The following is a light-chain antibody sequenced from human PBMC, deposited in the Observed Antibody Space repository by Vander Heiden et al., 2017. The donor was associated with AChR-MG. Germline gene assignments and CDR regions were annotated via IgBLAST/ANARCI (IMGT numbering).Light chain of an antibody. CDR3: QVWDSVSDPVV. J-gene: IGLJ2*01. CDR2: DDS. CDR1: NIGGKS. Sequence: SYVLTQPPSVSVAPGRTATITCGGNNIGGKSVHWYQQKLGQAPVLVVYDDSDRPSGIPERISGSNSGNTATLTISRVEAGDEGDYYCQVWDSVSDPVVFGGGTKLTVL. V-gene: IGLV3-21*02.